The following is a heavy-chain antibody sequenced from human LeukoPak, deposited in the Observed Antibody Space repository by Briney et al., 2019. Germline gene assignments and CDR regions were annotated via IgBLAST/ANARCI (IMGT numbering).Heavy chain of an antibody. V-gene: IGHV1-2*02. D-gene: IGHD3-22*01. Sequence: ASVKVSCKPSGYTFSGYYIHWVRQAPGQGLEWMGWINPNSGGRNYAQKFQDRVTMTRDTSISTVYMELSRLKSDDTAVYYCARGPYDSSGYSDYWGQGTLVTVSS. CDR3: ARGPYDSSGYSDY. CDR2: INPNSGGR. CDR1: GYTFSGYY. J-gene: IGHJ4*02.